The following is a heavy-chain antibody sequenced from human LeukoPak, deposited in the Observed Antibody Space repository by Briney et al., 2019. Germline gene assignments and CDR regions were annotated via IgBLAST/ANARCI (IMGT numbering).Heavy chain of an antibody. CDR2: IIPIFGTA. CDR1: GGTFISYA. Sequence: SVKVSCRASGGTFISYAISWVRQAPGQGLEWMGGIIPIFGTANYAQKFQGRVTITADESTSTAYMELSSLRSEDTAVYYCARDLGQYYYGSGHEPYYYGMDVWGQGTTATVSS. D-gene: IGHD3-10*01. J-gene: IGHJ6*02. CDR3: ARDLGQYYYGSGHEPYYYGMDV. V-gene: IGHV1-69*13.